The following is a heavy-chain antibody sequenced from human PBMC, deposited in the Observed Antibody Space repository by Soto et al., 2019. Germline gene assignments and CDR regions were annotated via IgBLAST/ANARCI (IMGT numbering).Heavy chain of an antibody. J-gene: IGHJ4*02. CDR1: GGSVSSGTYY. V-gene: IGHV4-61*01. Sequence: PSETLSLTCTVSGGSVSSGTYYWSWIRQPPGKGLEWIGYIYYNGSTNYNPSLKSRVTISVDTSKNQFSQKLSSVTAADTAVYYCAREGSIRGVSSYDYWGQGTLVTVSS. CDR2: IYYNGST. D-gene: IGHD3-10*01. CDR3: AREGSIRGVSSYDY.